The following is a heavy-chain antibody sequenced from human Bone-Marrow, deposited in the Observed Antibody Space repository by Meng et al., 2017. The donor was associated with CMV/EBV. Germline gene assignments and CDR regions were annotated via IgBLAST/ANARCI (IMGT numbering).Heavy chain of an antibody. Sequence: GSLRLSCTVSGGSISSSSYYWGWIRQPPGKGLEWIGSIYYSGSTYYNPSLKSRVTISVDTSKNQFSLKLSSVTAADTAVYYCARARGYCSSTSCYSSFDPWGQGTRVTVSS. V-gene: IGHV4-39*07. CDR2: IYYSGST. CDR3: ARARGYCSSTSCYSSFDP. CDR1: GGSISSSSYY. D-gene: IGHD2-2*02. J-gene: IGHJ5*02.